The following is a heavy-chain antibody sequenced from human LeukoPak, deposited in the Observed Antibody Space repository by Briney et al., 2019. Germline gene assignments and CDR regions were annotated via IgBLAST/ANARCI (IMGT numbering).Heavy chain of an antibody. CDR2: ISPSGGST. V-gene: IGHV1-46*01. D-gene: IGHD5-24*01. CDR3: ARDNSVRDEAWWFNP. Sequence: ASVKVSCKASGYTITNNYMHWVRQAPGQGPEWMGVISPSGGSTIYAQKFKGRVTLTRDMSTSTDYLELSSLRSEDTAVYYCARDNSVRDEAWWFNPWGRGTLVTVSS. CDR1: GYTITNNY. J-gene: IGHJ5*02.